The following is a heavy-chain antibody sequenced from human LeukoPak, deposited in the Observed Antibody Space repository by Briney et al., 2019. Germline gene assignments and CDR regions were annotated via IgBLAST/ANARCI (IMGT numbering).Heavy chain of an antibody. J-gene: IGHJ4*02. CDR3: ARDRVRGNSNPFFDY. D-gene: IGHD4-11*01. CDR1: GGSISSGGYS. V-gene: IGHV4-30-2*01. CDR2: IYHGGST. Sequence: SETLSLTCAVSGGSISSGGYSWSWIRQPPRKGLEWIGYIYHGGSTYYNPSLKSRVTISVDTSKNQFSLKLSSVTAADTAVYYCARDRVRGNSNPFFDYWGQGTLVTVSS.